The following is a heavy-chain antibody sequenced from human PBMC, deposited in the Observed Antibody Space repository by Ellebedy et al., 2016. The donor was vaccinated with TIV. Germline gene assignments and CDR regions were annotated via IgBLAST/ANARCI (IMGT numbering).Heavy chain of an antibody. V-gene: IGHV1-2*04. CDR1: GYTFTGYY. CDR3: ARVGELHAFDI. D-gene: IGHD3-10*01. Sequence: ASVKVSXXASGYTFTGYYMHWVRQAPGQGLEWMGWINPNSGGTNYAQKFQGWVTMTRDTSISTAYMELSRLRSDDTAVYYCARVGELHAFDIWGQGTMVTVSS. CDR2: INPNSGGT. J-gene: IGHJ3*02.